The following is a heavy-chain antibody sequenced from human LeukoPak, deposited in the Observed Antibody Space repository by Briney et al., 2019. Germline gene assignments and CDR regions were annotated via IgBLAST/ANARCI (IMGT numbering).Heavy chain of an antibody. CDR3: ARDGSTWSY. CDR1: GFTFSIYW. Sequence: PEGSLRLSCVASGFTFSIYWMSWVRQTPGKGLECVANIKQDGSEKYYVDSVKGRFTISRDNAKNSLYLQMNSLRAEDTAVYYCARDGSTWSYWGQGTLVTVSS. D-gene: IGHD6-13*01. V-gene: IGHV3-7*01. J-gene: IGHJ4*02. CDR2: IKQDGSEK.